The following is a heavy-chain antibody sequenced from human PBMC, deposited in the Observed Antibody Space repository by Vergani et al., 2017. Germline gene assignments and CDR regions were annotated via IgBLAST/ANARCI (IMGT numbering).Heavy chain of an antibody. CDR1: GFTFNHYA. V-gene: IGHV3-23*01. Sequence: EVQLLESGGDLVQPGGSLRLSCAASGFTFNHYAMNWVRQAPGKGLEWVSGISGSGGSTYYAGSVKGRFTISRDSSKNTRYLQMNSLSAGDSAVYYCVRTNARNSGYDYLYYYHAMDVGGQGTTVTVSS. J-gene: IGHJ6*02. CDR2: ISGSGGST. CDR3: VRTNARNSGYDYLYYYHAMDV. D-gene: IGHD5-12*01.